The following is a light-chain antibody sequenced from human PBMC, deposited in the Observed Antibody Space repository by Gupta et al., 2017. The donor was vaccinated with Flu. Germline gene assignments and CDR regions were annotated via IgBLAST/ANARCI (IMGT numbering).Light chain of an antibody. V-gene: IGLV2-23*02. Sequence: QSALTPPAAVSGSPGQSITISCSGSSSDVGGYNLVSWYQHHPARAPKLLIYEVRKRPSGVSSRFSGSKSGNTASLTISGLQAEDEADYYCCSYIGGSSWVFGGGTKLTVL. CDR2: EVR. J-gene: IGLJ3*02. CDR1: SSDVGGYNL. CDR3: CSYIGGSSWV.